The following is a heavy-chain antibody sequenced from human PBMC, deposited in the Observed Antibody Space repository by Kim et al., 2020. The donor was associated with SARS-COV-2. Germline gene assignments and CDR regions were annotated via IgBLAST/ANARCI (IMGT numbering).Heavy chain of an antibody. J-gene: IGHJ5*02. CDR3: ARSTPGPFDP. Sequence: SDTLSLTCTVSGGSIFTAAYYWTWIRQRPGKGLEWIGHIFFTGSTTYNPSLKSRVVISMDTSKNQFSLNVTSVTVADTAMYYCARSTPGPFDPWGQGTQVTVSS. V-gene: IGHV4-31*03. D-gene: IGHD7-27*01. CDR1: GGSIFTAAYY. CDR2: IFFTGST.